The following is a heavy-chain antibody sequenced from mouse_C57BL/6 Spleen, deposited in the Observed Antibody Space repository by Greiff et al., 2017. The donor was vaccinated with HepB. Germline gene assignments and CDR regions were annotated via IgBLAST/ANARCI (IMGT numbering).Heavy chain of an antibody. CDR2: INPNNGGT. CDR1: GYTFTDYN. J-gene: IGHJ2*01. CDR3: ARGLYYYGSRGYFDY. V-gene: IGHV1-18*01. D-gene: IGHD1-1*01. Sequence: EVQLQQSGPELVKPGASVKIPCKASGYTFTDYNMDWVKQSHGKSLEWIGDINPNNGGTIYNQKFKGKATLTVDKSSSTAYMELRSLTSEDTAVYYCARGLYYYGSRGYFDYWGQGTTLTVSS.